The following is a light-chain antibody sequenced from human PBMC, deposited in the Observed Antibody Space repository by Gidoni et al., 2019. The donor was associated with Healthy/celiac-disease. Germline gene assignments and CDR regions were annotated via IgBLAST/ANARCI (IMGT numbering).Light chain of an antibody. Sequence: IVLTQSPGTLSLSPGERATLSCRASQSVSSSYLAWYQQKPGQAPRLLIYGASSRATGIPDRCSGSGSGTDFTLTISRLEPEDFAVYYCQQYGSSPQTFGPGTKVDIK. CDR3: QQYGSSPQT. V-gene: IGKV3-20*01. CDR2: GAS. CDR1: QSVSSSY. J-gene: IGKJ3*01.